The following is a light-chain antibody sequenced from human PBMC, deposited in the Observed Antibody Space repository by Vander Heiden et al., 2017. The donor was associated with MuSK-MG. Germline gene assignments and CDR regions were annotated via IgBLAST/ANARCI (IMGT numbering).Light chain of an antibody. CDR1: QSVNSN. V-gene: IGKV3-15*01. Sequence: ERVMTQSPATLSVSPGERATLSCRASQSVNSNLAWYQQKPGQAPRLLIYGASTRATGIPARFSGSGSGTEFTLTISSLQSEDFAVYYCQQDYDWPPTFGQGTKVEIK. J-gene: IGKJ1*01. CDR3: QQDYDWPPT. CDR2: GAS.